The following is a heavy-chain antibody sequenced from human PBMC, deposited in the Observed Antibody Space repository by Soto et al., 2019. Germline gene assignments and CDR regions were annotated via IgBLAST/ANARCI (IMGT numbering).Heavy chain of an antibody. J-gene: IGHJ5*02. CDR2: INAGNGNT. CDR1: GYTFTSYA. Sequence: ASVKVSCKASGYTFTSYAMHWVRQAPGQRLEWMGWINAGNGNTKYSQKFQGRVTITRDTSASTAYMELSSLRSEDTAVYYCAREVVVVAATFSWFDPWGQGTLVTVSS. CDR3: AREVVVVAATFSWFDP. D-gene: IGHD2-15*01. V-gene: IGHV1-3*01.